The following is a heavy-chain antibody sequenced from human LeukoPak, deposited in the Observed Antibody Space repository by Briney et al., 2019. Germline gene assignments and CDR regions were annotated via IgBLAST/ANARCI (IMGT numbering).Heavy chain of an antibody. CDR2: MNPNSGAT. CDR1: GYTFIDYY. V-gene: IGHV1-2*02. Sequence: ASVKVSCTPSGYTFIDYYVHWVRQAPGQGLEGMGWMNPNSGATNSAQNLQGRVNLTRDKSMTTAYLDLSGLTYAATAVYYCARSRMTTFPGLDYWGQGTMVTVSS. D-gene: IGHD1-1*01. J-gene: IGHJ4*02. CDR3: ARSRMTTFPGLDY.